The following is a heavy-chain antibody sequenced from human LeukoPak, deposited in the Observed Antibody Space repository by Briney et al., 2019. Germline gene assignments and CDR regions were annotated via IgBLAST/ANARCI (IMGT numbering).Heavy chain of an antibody. Sequence: PSETLSLTCTVSGGSISSYYWSWIRQPPGKGLEWIGYIYYSGSTNYNPSLKSRVTIPVDPSKNQSSLKLSSVTAADTAVYYCARLFDYGDYGYDYWGQGTLVTVSS. CDR2: IYYSGST. D-gene: IGHD4-17*01. V-gene: IGHV4-59*01. CDR3: ARLFDYGDYGYDY. CDR1: GGSISSYY. J-gene: IGHJ4*02.